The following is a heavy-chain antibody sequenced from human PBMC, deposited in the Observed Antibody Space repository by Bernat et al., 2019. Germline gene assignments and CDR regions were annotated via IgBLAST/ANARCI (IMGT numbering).Heavy chain of an antibody. CDR3: ARQAYYDFWSGYYGDYYYGMDV. CDR2: IYYSGST. J-gene: IGHJ6*02. CDR1: VGSISSSSYH. V-gene: IGHV4-39*01. D-gene: IGHD3-3*01. Sequence: QLQLQDSGPGLVKPSETLSLTCTVSVGSISSSSYHWGWIRQPPGKGLEWIGSIYYSGSTYYNPPLKSRVTISVDTSKNQFYLKLSSVTAADTAVYYCARQAYYDFWSGYYGDYYYGMDVWGQGTTVTVSS.